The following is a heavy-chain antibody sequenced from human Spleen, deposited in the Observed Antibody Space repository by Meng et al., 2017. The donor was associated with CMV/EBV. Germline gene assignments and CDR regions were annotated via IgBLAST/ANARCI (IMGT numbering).Heavy chain of an antibody. J-gene: IGHJ6*02. CDR2: IRYDGSNK. CDR1: GFTFSSYG. V-gene: IGHV3-30*02. CDR3: ARDDGSGNVYDFYFGMDV. D-gene: IGHD3-10*01. Sequence: GESLKISCAASGFTFSSYGMHWVRQAPGKGLEWVAFIRYDGSNKYYADSVKGRFTISRDNAKNSVYLQMNSLRAEDTAVYYCARDDGSGNVYDFYFGMDVWGPGTTVTVSS.